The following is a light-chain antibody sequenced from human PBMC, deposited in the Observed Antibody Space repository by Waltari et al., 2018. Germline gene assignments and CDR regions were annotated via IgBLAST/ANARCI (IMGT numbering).Light chain of an antibody. CDR3: QQLNTYPLT. Sequence: IQLTQSPSSLSASVGDRVTITCRASQGISSYLAWYQQKPGTAPRRLIYAASTLQSGVPSRFSGSESGTDFTLTINSLQPEDFATYSCQQLNTYPLTFGGGTKVEIK. CDR1: QGISSY. J-gene: IGKJ4*01. V-gene: IGKV1-9*01. CDR2: AAS.